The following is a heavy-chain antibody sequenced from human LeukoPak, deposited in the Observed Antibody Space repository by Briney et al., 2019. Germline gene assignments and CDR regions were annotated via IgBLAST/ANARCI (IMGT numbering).Heavy chain of an antibody. CDR2: ISYDASKK. Sequence: GGSLRLSCAASGFTFSNYGMHWVRQAPGKGLEWVAVISYDASKKNYADSVKGRFTISRDNSKNTLYLQMNSLRVEDTAVYHCARAITAMVTDYWGQGTPVTVSS. J-gene: IGHJ4*02. CDR1: GFTFSNYG. CDR3: ARAITAMVTDY. D-gene: IGHD5-18*01. V-gene: IGHV3-30*03.